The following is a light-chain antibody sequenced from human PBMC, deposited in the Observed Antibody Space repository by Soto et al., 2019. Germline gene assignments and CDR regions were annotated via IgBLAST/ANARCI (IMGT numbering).Light chain of an antibody. CDR3: QQYGSSPRLT. V-gene: IGKV3-15*01. CDR1: QSSSAN. Sequence: EIVLTHSPGTLSLSPWERATLSCRASQSSSANLAWYQQKPGQTPRLLIYGASTRASGVPAKFSGSGSGTEFTLTISSLQSEDFAVYYCQQYGSSPRLTFGQGTKVDIK. J-gene: IGKJ1*01. CDR2: GAS.